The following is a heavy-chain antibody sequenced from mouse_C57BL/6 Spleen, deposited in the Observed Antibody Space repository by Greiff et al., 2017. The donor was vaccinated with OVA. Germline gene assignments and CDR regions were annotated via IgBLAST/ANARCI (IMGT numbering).Heavy chain of an antibody. D-gene: IGHD2-4*01. V-gene: IGHV1-64*01. Sequence: QVQLQQPGAELVKPGASVKLSCKASGYTFTSYWMNWVKQRPGQGLEWIGMIHPNSGSTNYNEKYKSKATLTVDKSSSTAYMQLSSLTSEDSAVYYCAREEAIGDYDPFAYWGQGTLVTVSA. CDR2: IHPNSGST. CDR3: AREEAIGDYDPFAY. J-gene: IGHJ3*01. CDR1: GYTFTSYW.